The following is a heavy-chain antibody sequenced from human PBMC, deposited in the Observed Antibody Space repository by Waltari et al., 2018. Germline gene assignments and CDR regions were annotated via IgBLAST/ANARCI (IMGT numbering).Heavy chain of an antibody. V-gene: IGHV4-38-2*01. CDR1: GYSISSGYY. Sequence: QVQLQESGPGLVKPSETLSLTCAVSGYSISSGYYWGWIRQPPGKGLEWIGNIYHSGSTYYNPSLKSRVTISVDTSKNQFSLKLSAVTAADTAVYYCARVVGVVIAQYFDLWGRGTLVTVSS. J-gene: IGHJ2*01. CDR3: ARVVGVVIAQYFDL. D-gene: IGHD2-21*01. CDR2: IYHSGST.